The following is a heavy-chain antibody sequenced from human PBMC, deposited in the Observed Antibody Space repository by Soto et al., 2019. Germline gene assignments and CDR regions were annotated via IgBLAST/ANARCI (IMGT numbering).Heavy chain of an antibody. CDR2: IYPTGTT. J-gene: IGHJ4*02. V-gene: IGHV4-38-2*02. CDR3: ARDENYGRHYFNL. D-gene: IGHD3-10*01. Sequence: SETLSLTCAVSGYSISNGYYWDWIRQPPGKRLEWIGSIYPTGTTYYNPSLKSRVTISVDTSKNQFSLKLASVTAADTGVYYCARDENYGRHYFNLWGPGTLVTVSS. CDR1: GYSISNGYY.